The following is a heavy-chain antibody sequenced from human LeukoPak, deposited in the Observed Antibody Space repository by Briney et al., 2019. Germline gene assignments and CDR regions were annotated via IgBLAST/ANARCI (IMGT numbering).Heavy chain of an antibody. CDR3: ARDRSYYTFDY. CDR1: GYSISSDYH. D-gene: IGHD3-10*01. CDR2: MHHSGST. J-gene: IGHJ4*02. Sequence: SETLSLTCAVSGYSISSDYHWGWIRQPPGKGLEWIGAMHHSGSTYYNPSLKSRVTISVDTAKNQVSLKLNSVTAADTAVYYCARDRSYYTFDYWGQGTLVIVSA. V-gene: IGHV4-38-2*02.